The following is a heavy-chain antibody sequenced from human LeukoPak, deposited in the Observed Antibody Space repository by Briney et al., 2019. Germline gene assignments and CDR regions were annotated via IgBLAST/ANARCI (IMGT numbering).Heavy chain of an antibody. CDR3: AARRNYDFWSGYSQPGY. D-gene: IGHD3-3*01. CDR2: IYYSGST. J-gene: IGHJ4*02. CDR1: GGSISSGDYY. Sequence: PSETLSLTCTVSGGSISSGDYYWSWIRQPPGKGLEWIGYIYYSGSTYYNPPLKSRVTISVDTSKNQFSLKLSSVTAADTAVYYCAARRNYDFWSGYSQPGYWGQGTLVTVSS. V-gene: IGHV4-30-4*08.